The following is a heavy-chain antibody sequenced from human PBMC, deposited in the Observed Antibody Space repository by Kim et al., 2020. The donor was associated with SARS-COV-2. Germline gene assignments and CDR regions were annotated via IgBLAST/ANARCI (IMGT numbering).Heavy chain of an antibody. J-gene: IGHJ4*02. D-gene: IGHD6-19*01. CDR3: ARVDGYSSGLSYYFDY. Sequence: SVKGRFTISRDNAKNSLYLQMNSLRAEDTAVYYCARVDGYSSGLSYYFDYWGQGTLVTVSS. V-gene: IGHV3-11*05.